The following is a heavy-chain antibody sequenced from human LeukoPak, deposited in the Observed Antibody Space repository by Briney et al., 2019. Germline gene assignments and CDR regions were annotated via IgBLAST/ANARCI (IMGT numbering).Heavy chain of an antibody. CDR2: ISSSSSYI. D-gene: IGHD5-12*01. Sequence: GSLRLSCAASGFTFSSYSMNWVRQAPGKGLEWVSSISSSSSYIYYADSVKGRFTISRDNAKNSLYLQMNSLRAEDTAVYYCASRYSGYGGDYWGQGTLVTVSS. V-gene: IGHV3-21*01. CDR3: ASRYSGYGGDY. CDR1: GFTFSSYS. J-gene: IGHJ4*02.